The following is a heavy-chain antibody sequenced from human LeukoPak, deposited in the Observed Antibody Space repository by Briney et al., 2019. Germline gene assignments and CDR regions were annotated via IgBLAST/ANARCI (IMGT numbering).Heavy chain of an antibody. CDR3: ARDSSRTMIVVNPDY. V-gene: IGHV3-30-3*01. D-gene: IGHD3-22*01. CDR2: ISYDGSNK. J-gene: IGHJ4*02. Sequence: PGRSLRLSCAASGFTSSSYAMHWVRQAPGKGLEGVAVISYDGSNKYYADSVKGRFTISRDNSKNTLYLQMNSLRAEDTAVYYCARDSSRTMIVVNPDYWGQGTLVTVSS. CDR1: GFTSSSYA.